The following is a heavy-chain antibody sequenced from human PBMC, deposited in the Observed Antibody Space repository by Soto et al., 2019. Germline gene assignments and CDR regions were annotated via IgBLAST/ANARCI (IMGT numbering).Heavy chain of an antibody. V-gene: IGHV4-4*07. J-gene: IGHJ6*02. CDR1: GGSISSYY. CDR3: ARDQPSTVTTSVYQYYGIDX. D-gene: IGHD4-17*01. CDR2: IYTSGST. Sequence: PSETLSLTCTVSGGSISSYYWSWIRQPAGKGLEWIGRIYTSGSTNYNPPLKSRVTMSVDTSKKKFSLKLSSVTAADTAVYYCARDQPSTVTTSVYQYYGIDXWGQGTKVTV.